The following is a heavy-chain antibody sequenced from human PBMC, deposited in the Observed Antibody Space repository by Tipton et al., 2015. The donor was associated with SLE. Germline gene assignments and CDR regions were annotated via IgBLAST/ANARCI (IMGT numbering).Heavy chain of an antibody. CDR2: IWYDSSNI. D-gene: IGHD2-21*02. J-gene: IGHJ4*02. Sequence: SLRLSCAASGFTFSTYGMHWVRQAPGKGLEWVAVIWYDSSNIYYADSVKGRFTISRDNSKNTLYMQMNSLRAEDTAVYYCAKSSVGVVTASMDYWGRGTLVTVSS. V-gene: IGHV3-33*06. CDR1: GFTFSTYG. CDR3: AKSSVGVVTASMDY.